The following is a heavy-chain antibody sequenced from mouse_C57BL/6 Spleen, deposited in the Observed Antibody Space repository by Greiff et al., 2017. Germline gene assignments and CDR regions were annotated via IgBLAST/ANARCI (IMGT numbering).Heavy chain of an antibody. CDR3: ARNYYGSRAGYFDG. Sequence: QVQLKESGPGLVQPSQSLSITCTVSCFSLPSYCVHWFRQSPGKGLEWLGVIWSGGSTDYNAAFISRLSISKDNSKSQVFFKMNSLQADDTAIYYCARNYYGSRAGYFDGWGTGTTVTVSS. CDR2: IWSGGST. J-gene: IGHJ1*03. CDR1: CFSLPSYC. D-gene: IGHD1-1*01. V-gene: IGHV2-2*01.